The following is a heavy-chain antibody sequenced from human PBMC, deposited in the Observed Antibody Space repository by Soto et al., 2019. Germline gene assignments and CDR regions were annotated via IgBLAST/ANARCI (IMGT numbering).Heavy chain of an antibody. V-gene: IGHV3-48*02. Sequence: EVHLVESGGGLVQPGGSLRLSCAASGFTFSSYSLNWVRQDPGKGLEWVSYITSSGTTVYYADSVRGRFTISRDNSKNPLYLQLTSLRDDDTAVYYCAIGSSNCAYYFDFWGQGTLVTVSS. CDR3: AIGSSNCAYYFDF. CDR2: ITSSGTTV. D-gene: IGHD6-13*01. J-gene: IGHJ4*02. CDR1: GFTFSSYS.